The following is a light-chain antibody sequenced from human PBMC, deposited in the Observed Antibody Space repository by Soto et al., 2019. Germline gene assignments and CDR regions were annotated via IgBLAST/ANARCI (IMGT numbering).Light chain of an antibody. CDR1: QSVLYSSDNRNY. J-gene: IGKJ5*01. CDR3: QQYYTTPIT. V-gene: IGKV4-1*01. CDR2: WAS. Sequence: DIVMTQSPDSLAVSLGERATINCKSSQSVLYSSDNRNYLAWYQQKPGQPPKMLILWASTRESGVPDRFSGSGSETDFTLTISSLQAEDVAVYYCQQYYTTPITFGQGTRLEIK.